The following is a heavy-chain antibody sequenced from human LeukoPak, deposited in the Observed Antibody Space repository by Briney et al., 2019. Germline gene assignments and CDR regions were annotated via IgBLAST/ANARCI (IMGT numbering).Heavy chain of an antibody. CDR3: ARGYCCGGSCYFDY. CDR2: ISSSGSTT. V-gene: IGHV3-48*03. J-gene: IGHJ4*02. D-gene: IGHD2-15*01. CDR1: GFTFRTYA. Sequence: PGGSLRLSCAASGFTFRTYAMSWVRQAPGKGLEWVSYISSSGSTTYYADSVKGRFTISRDNAKNSLYLQMNSLRAEDTAVYYCARGYCCGGSCYFDYWGQGTLVTVSS.